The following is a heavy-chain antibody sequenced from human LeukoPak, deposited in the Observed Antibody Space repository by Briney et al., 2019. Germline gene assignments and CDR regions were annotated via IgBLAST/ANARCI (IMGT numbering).Heavy chain of an antibody. CDR3: ARAYYYDSSDSPGNAFDI. D-gene: IGHD3-22*01. Sequence: PSETLSLTCTVSGGSISSYYWSWIRQPPGKGLEWIGYIYFSGSTNYNPSLKSRFTILVDMSKNQFSLRLSSVTAADTAVYYCARAYYYDSSDSPGNAFDIWGQGTMVTVSS. J-gene: IGHJ3*02. CDR1: GGSISSYY. V-gene: IGHV4-59*01. CDR2: IYFSGST.